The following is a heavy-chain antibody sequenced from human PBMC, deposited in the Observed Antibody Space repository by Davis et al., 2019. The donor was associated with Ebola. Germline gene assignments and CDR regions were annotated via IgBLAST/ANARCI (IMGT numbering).Heavy chain of an antibody. CDR2: INHSGST. J-gene: IGHJ4*02. CDR3: ARRSSIAAPFH. D-gene: IGHD6-6*01. Sequence: PSETLSLTCAVHRGSFSGYYWNWIRQPPGKGLEWIGEINHSGSTKYNPSLMSRVTISVDTSKNQFSLKMNSVTAEDTALYYCARRSSIAAPFHWGQGTLVTVSS. CDR1: RGSFSGYY. V-gene: IGHV4-34*01.